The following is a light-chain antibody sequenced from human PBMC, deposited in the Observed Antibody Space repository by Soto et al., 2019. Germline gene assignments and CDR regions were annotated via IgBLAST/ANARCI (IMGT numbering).Light chain of an antibody. CDR2: AAS. J-gene: IGKJ4*01. V-gene: IGKV1-9*01. Sequence: DIQLTQSPSLLSASLVERVTITCRASQGIGSYLAWYQQKPGKDPRLLIYAASTLQSGVQSRFSGSGSDTEFTLTISSLQAEDFATYFCQQADSFPLTFGGGTKVDIK. CDR3: QQADSFPLT. CDR1: QGIGSY.